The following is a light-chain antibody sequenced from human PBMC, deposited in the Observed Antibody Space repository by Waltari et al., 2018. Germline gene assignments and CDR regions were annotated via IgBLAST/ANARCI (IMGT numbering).Light chain of an antibody. CDR2: GKH. V-gene: IGLV1-40*01. CDR3: QCYDSSLSAYV. Sequence: VLTQPPSVSGAPGQTVTISCTGTTSNIGAGSDVQWYQQPTGTAPKLLIQGKHYRPSGVPDRFSGAKSATSASLVITGLQADDEADYYCQCYDSSLSAYVFGSGTHVTVL. J-gene: IGLJ1*01. CDR1: TSNIGAGSD.